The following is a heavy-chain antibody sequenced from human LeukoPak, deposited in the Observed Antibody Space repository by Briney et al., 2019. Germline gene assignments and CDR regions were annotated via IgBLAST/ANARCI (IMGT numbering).Heavy chain of an antibody. CDR1: GFTFSSYG. CDR3: ARDPNYGDLSDY. D-gene: IGHD4-17*01. Sequence: PGGSLRLSCAASGFTFSSYGMHWVRQAPGKGLEWVAAIWYDGSNKYYADSVKGRFTISRDNSKNTLYLQMNSLRAEDTAVYYCARDPNYGDLSDYWGQGTLVTVSS. CDR2: IWYDGSNK. J-gene: IGHJ4*02. V-gene: IGHV3-33*01.